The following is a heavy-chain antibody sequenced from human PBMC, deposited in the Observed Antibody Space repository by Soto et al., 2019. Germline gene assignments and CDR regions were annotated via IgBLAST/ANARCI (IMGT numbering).Heavy chain of an antibody. CDR3: ARSIGQQLVLPRTWFDP. CDR2: ISAYNGNT. D-gene: IGHD6-13*01. CDR1: GYTFTSYG. V-gene: IGHV1-18*01. Sequence: GASVKVSCKASGYTFTSYGISWVRQAPGQGLEWMGWISAYNGNTNYAQKLQGRVTMTTDTSTSTAYMELRSLRSDDTAVYYCARSIGQQLVLPRTWFDPWGQGTLVTVSS. J-gene: IGHJ5*02.